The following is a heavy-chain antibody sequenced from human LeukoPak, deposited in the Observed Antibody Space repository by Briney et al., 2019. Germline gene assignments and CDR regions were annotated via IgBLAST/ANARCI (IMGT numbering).Heavy chain of an antibody. CDR2: LSYSGST. CDR3: AKERNYGDYVRKGLDY. V-gene: IGHV4-59*12. D-gene: IGHD4-17*01. Sequence: SETLSLTCTVSGSSISSYYWSWIRQPPGKGLEWIGYLSYSGSTNYNPSLKSRVTISVDTSKNQLSLKLSSVTAADTAVYYCAKERNYGDYVRKGLDYWGQGTLVTVSS. J-gene: IGHJ4*02. CDR1: GSSISSYY.